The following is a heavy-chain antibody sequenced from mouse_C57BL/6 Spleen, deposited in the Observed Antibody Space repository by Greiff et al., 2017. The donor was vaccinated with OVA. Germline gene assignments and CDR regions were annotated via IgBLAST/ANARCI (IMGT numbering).Heavy chain of an antibody. CDR2: IDPNSGGT. Sequence: QVQLKQPGAELVKPGASVKLSCKASGYTFTSYWMHWVKRRPGRGLEWIGRIDPNSGGTKYNEKFKSKATLTVDKPSSTAYMQLSSLTSEDSAVYYCASFYDYDGNWYFDVWGTGTTVTVSS. CDR3: ASFYDYDGNWYFDV. D-gene: IGHD2-4*01. V-gene: IGHV1-72*01. J-gene: IGHJ1*03. CDR1: GYTFTSYW.